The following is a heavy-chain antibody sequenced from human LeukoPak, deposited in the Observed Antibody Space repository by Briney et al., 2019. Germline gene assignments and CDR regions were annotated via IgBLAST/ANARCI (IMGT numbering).Heavy chain of an antibody. V-gene: IGHV3-30*18. Sequence: GRSLRLSCAASGFTFSSYGMHWVRQAPGKGLEWVAVISYDGSNKYYADSVKGRFTISRGNSKNTLYLQMNSLRAEDTAVYYCAKSRYSGSYSYYFDYWGQGTLVTVSS. CDR2: ISYDGSNK. CDR3: AKSRYSGSYSYYFDY. CDR1: GFTFSSYG. J-gene: IGHJ4*02. D-gene: IGHD1-26*01.